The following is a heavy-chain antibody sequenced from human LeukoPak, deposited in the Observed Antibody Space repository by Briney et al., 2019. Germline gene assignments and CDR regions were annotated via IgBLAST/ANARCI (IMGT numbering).Heavy chain of an antibody. CDR2: IYYRGSP. V-gene: IGHV4-59*01. J-gene: IGHJ6*03. CDR3: ARAAGYCSGGSCYYYYYYYMDV. Sequence: SETLSLTCTVSGGSMSSYYWSWLRQPPGEGLEWIGYIYYRGSPHYNPSHKSRVTISVGTSKNQFSLKLSSVTAADTAVYYCARAAGYCSGGSCYYYYYYYMDVWGKGTTVTVSS. D-gene: IGHD2-15*01. CDR1: GGSMSSYY.